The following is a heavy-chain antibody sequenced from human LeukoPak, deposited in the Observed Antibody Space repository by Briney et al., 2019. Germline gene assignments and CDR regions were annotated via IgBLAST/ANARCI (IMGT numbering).Heavy chain of an antibody. D-gene: IGHD3-3*01. Sequence: GGSLRLSCAASGFTVSSNYMSWVRQAPGKGLEWVSVIYSGAIYADSVKGRFTISRDNAKNSLYLQMNSLRAEDTALYYCAKGPLMGHITGAFDYWGQGTLVTVSS. CDR1: GFTVSSNY. CDR3: AKGPLMGHITGAFDY. J-gene: IGHJ4*02. CDR2: IYSGA. V-gene: IGHV3-53*05.